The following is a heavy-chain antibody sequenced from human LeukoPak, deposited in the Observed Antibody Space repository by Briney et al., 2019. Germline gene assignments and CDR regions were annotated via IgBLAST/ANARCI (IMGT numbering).Heavy chain of an antibody. D-gene: IGHD3/OR15-3a*01. J-gene: IGHJ4*02. V-gene: IGHV4-4*07. CDR3: AREIDFPGGLRIDF. CDR1: GVSMSSYY. CDR2: IYVSGST. Sequence: PSETLSLTCSISGVSMSSYYWNWIRKPAGKGLEWIGRIYVSGSTSYNPSLKSRVTMSIDTSKNQFSLNLNPVTAADTAVYYCAREIDFPGGLRIDFWGQGILVTVSS.